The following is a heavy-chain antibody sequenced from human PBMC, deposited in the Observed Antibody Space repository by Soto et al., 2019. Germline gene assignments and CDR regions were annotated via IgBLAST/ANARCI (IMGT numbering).Heavy chain of an antibody. CDR2: ISSSSSTI. V-gene: IGHV3-48*01. CDR3: ASEALLNWFDP. J-gene: IGHJ5*02. Sequence: GGSLSLSCAASGFPFSSYSMNWVRQAPGKGLEWVSYISSSSSTIYYADSVKGRFTISRDNDKNSLYLQMNSLRAEDTAVYYCASEALLNWFDPWGQGTLVTVSS. CDR1: GFPFSSYS. D-gene: IGHD2-15*01.